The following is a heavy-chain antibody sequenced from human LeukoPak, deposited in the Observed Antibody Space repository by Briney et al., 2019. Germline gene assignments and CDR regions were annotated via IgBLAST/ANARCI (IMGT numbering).Heavy chain of an antibody. CDR2: IYYSGST. V-gene: IGHV4-39*07. J-gene: IGHJ5*02. CDR1: GDSISSGDYY. Sequence: SETLSLTCTVSGDSISSGDYYWSWIRQPPGKGLEWIGSIYYSGSTHYNPSLESRVTISVDTSKNQFSLKLASLTAADTAVYYCAKGAGGFSYYNWFDPWGQGTLVTVSS. CDR3: AKGAGGFSYYNWFDP. D-gene: IGHD5-18*01.